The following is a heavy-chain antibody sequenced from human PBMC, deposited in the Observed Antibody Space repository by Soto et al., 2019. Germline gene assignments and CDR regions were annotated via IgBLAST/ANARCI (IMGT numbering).Heavy chain of an antibody. CDR1: GGTFSSYA. Sequence: QVQLVQSGAEVKKPGSSVKVSCKASGGTFSSYAISWVRQAPGQGLEWMGGIIPIFGTANYAQKFQGRVTITADESTSTDYMELSSLSSEDTAVYYCASARCSGGSCYPYNWFDPWGQGTLVTVSS. CDR2: IIPIFGTA. V-gene: IGHV1-69*01. J-gene: IGHJ5*02. CDR3: ASARCSGGSCYPYNWFDP. D-gene: IGHD2-15*01.